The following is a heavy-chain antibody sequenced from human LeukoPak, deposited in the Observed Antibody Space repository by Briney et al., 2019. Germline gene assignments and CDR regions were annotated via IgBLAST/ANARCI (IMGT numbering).Heavy chain of an antibody. CDR2: IYYSGST. D-gene: IGHD3-3*01. Sequence: SETLSLTCTVSGGSISSSSYYWGWIRQPPGRGLEWIGSIYYSGSTYYNPSPKSRVTISVDTSKNQFSLKLSSVTAADTAVYYCARHLDSYYDFWSGYYNAEYFQHWGQGTLVTVSS. V-gene: IGHV4-39*01. J-gene: IGHJ1*01. CDR1: GGSISSSSYY. CDR3: ARHLDSYYDFWSGYYNAEYFQH.